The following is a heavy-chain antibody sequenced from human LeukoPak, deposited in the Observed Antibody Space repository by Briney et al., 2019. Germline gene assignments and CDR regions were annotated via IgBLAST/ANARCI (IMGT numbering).Heavy chain of an antibody. CDR2: ISSDGSST. V-gene: IGHV3-23*01. D-gene: IGHD3-22*01. Sequence: QPGGSLRLSCAASGFTFSSYAMSWVRQAPGKGLEWVSAISSDGSSTYYADSVKGRFTISRDNSKNTLYLQMNSLRAVDTAVYYRAKTIVVVILPNCAFDIWGEGTMVTVSS. CDR1: GFTFSSYA. J-gene: IGHJ3*02. CDR3: AKTIVVVILPNCAFDI.